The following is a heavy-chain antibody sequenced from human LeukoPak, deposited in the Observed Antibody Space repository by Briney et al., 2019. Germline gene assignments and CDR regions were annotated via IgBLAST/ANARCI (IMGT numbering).Heavy chain of an antibody. CDR2: INPSGGST. Sequence: GASVKVPCKASGSTFTSYYMHWVRQAPGQGLEWMGIINPSGGSTSYAQKFLGRVTMTRDTSTSTVYMELSSLRSEDTALYYCARAPSRDAFDIWGQGTMVTVSS. V-gene: IGHV1-46*01. J-gene: IGHJ3*02. CDR3: ARAPSRDAFDI. CDR1: GSTFTSYY.